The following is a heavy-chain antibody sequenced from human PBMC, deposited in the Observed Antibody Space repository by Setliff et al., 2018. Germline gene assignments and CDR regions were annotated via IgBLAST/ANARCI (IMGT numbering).Heavy chain of an antibody. CDR3: ARAQSWSGGPYYFDN. CDR2: MNPNSGNT. Sequence: ASVQVSCKVSGYTLTELSRHWVRQATGQGLEWMGRMNPNSGNTGYAQKFQGRVTMTRNTSISTAYMDLSSLRFEDTAVYYCARAQSWSGGPYYFDNWGQGTLVTVSS. CDR1: GYTLTELS. D-gene: IGHD3-3*01. J-gene: IGHJ4*02. V-gene: IGHV1-8*01.